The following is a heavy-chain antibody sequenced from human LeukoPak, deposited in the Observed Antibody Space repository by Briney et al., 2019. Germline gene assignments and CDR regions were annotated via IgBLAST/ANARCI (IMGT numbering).Heavy chain of an antibody. CDR1: GFTFSSYA. D-gene: IGHD6-6*01. CDR3: ANIAPRKVYYYYMDV. CDR2: ISGSGGST. J-gene: IGHJ6*03. V-gene: IGHV3-23*01. Sequence: PGGSLRLSCAASGFTFSSYAMSWVRQAPGKGLEWVSAISGSGGSTYYADSVKGRFTISRDNSKNTLYLQMDSLRGEDTAVYYCANIAPRKVYYYYMDVWGKGTTVTVSS.